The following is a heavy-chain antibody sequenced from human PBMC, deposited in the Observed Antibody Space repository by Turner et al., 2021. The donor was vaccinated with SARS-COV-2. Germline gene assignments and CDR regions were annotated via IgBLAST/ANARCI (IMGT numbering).Heavy chain of an antibody. J-gene: IGHJ4*02. V-gene: IGHV3-30*04. CDR2: ISYDGSNK. D-gene: IGHD1-1*01. CDR1: GFTFSSYA. CDR3: ARDQEGWKFDY. Sequence: QVQLVESGGGGVRPGRSLRLSCAASGFTFSSYAMHWVRQAPGKGLGWVAVISYDGSNKFYADSVKGRFTISRDNSKNTLYLQMNSLRAEDTAVYYCARDQEGWKFDYWGQGTLVTVSS.